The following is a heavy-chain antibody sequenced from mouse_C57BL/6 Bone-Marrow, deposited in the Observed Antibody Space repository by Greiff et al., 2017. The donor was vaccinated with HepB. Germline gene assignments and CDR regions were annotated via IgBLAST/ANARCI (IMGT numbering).Heavy chain of an antibody. CDR1: GYAFTNYL. D-gene: IGHD2-3*01. CDR3: ARGGWLLRYWYVDV. CDR2: INPGSGGT. V-gene: IGHV1-54*01. J-gene: IGHJ1*03. Sequence: VQLQQSGAELVRPGTSVKVSCKASGYAFTNYLIEWVQQRPGQGLEWIGVINPGSGGTNYNEKFKGKATLTADKSSSTAYVQLSSLTSEDSAVYFCARGGWLLRYWYVDVWGTGTTVTVSA.